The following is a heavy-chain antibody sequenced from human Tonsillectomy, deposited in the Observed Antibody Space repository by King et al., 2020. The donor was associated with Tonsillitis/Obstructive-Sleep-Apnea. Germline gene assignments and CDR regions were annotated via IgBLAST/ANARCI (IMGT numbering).Heavy chain of an antibody. V-gene: IGHV1-2*02. CDR2: INPNSGGT. J-gene: IGHJ3*02. D-gene: IGHD5-24*01. CDR3: ASPLELGMGAFDI. CDR1: GYTFIDYY. Sequence: QLVQSGAEVKNPGASVKVSCKASGYTFIDYYLHWVRQAPGQGLEWMGWINPNSGGTKYSQKFQGRVTMTRDTSISTAYMELSRLRSDDTAVYYCASPLELGMGAFDIWGQGTMVTVSS.